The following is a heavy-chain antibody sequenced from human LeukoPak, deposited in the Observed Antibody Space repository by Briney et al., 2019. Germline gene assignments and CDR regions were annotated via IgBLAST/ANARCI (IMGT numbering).Heavy chain of an antibody. CDR3: ARVMTTATTGDY. V-gene: IGHV1-18*01. CDR2: ISPHNGHT. D-gene: IGHD4-17*01. J-gene: IGHJ4*02. CDR1: GYTFTSYG. Sequence: ASVKVSCKASGYTFTSYGISWVRQAPGQGLEWMGWISPHNGHTNYAQKLQGRVTMTRDTSTSTVYMELSSLRSEDTAVYYCARVMTTATTGDYWGQGTLVTVSS.